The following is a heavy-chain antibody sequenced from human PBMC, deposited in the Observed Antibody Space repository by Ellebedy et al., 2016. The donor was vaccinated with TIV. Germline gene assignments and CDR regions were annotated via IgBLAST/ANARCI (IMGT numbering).Heavy chain of an antibody. CDR1: GFSVSSNY. CDR3: VRDRDYYGSGSFGYFDY. CDR2: IYIGGST. J-gene: IGHJ4*02. Sequence: PGGSLRLSCAASGFSVSSNYMSWVRQAPGKGLEWVSVIYIGGSTYYADSVKGRFTISRDNSKNTVYLQINSLRAEDTAVYYCVRDRDYYGSGSFGYFDYWGQGTLVTVSS. V-gene: IGHV3-66*01. D-gene: IGHD3-10*01.